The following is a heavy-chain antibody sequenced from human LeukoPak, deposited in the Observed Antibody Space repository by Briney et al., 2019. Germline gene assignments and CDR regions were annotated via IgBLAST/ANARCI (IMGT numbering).Heavy chain of an antibody. J-gene: IGHJ4*02. CDR1: GYTFTGYY. D-gene: IGHD6-13*01. Sequence: ASVKVSCKASGYTFTGYYMHWVRQAPGQGLGWMGWINPNSGGTDYAQKFQGRGTMTRDTSITTAYMELSRLRSDDTAVYHCARAANSSRWYLPDYWGQGTLVTVSS. V-gene: IGHV1-2*02. CDR3: ARAANSSRWYLPDY. CDR2: INPNSGGT.